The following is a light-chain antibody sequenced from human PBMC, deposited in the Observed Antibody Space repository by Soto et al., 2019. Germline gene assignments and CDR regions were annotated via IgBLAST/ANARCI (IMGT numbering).Light chain of an antibody. CDR1: QSVSSY. CDR3: QQRSNWPTIT. J-gene: IGKJ5*01. CDR2: DAS. Sequence: EIVLTQSPATLSLSPGERATLSCRDSQSVSSYLAWYQQKPGQAPRLLXYDASNRANGIPARFSGSGSGTDLTLTISSLEPEDFAVYYCQQRSNWPTITFGQGTRLEIK. V-gene: IGKV3-11*01.